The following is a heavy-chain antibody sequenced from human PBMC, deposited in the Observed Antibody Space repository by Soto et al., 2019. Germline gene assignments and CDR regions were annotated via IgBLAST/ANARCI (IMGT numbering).Heavy chain of an antibody. Sequence: LETLSLTCTVSGGSVSSGSYYWSWIRQPPGKGLEWIGYIYYSGSTNYNPSLKSRVTISVDTSKNQFSLKLSSVTAADTAVYYCARGRRSPGGWYGNWFDPWGQGTLVTVSS. V-gene: IGHV4-61*01. D-gene: IGHD6-19*01. CDR2: IYYSGST. J-gene: IGHJ5*02. CDR1: GGSVSSGSYY. CDR3: ARGRRSPGGWYGNWFDP.